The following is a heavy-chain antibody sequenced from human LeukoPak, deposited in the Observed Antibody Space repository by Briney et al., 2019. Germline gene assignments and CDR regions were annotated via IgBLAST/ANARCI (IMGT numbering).Heavy chain of an antibody. Sequence: GGSLRLSCAASGFIFDDYAMHWVRQAPGKGLEWVSGIGWNSGSIDYADSVKGRFTISRDNAKNSLYLQMNSLKPEDTALYYCAKDIAVTPTGAFDIWGQGTMVTVSS. CDR1: GFIFDDYA. CDR2: IGWNSGSI. D-gene: IGHD1-14*01. J-gene: IGHJ3*02. CDR3: AKDIAVTPTGAFDI. V-gene: IGHV3-9*01.